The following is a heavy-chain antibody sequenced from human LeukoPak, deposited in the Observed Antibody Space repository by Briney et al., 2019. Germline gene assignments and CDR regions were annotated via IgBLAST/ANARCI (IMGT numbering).Heavy chain of an antibody. D-gene: IGHD6-13*01. CDR3: ARPGGSWYGSYFDY. CDR2: ISSSSSYI. J-gene: IGHJ4*02. CDR1: GFTFSSYS. V-gene: IGHV3-21*01. Sequence: RLSCAASGFTFSSYSMNWVRQAPGKGLEWVSSISSSSSYIYYADSGEGRFTISRDKAKKSLYLQMNSLRAEDTAVYYCARPGGSWYGSYFDYWGQGTLVTVPS.